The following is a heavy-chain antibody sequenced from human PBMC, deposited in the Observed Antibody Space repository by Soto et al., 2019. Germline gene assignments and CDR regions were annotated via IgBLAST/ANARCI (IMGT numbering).Heavy chain of an antibody. CDR3: ARGTIFGVVRYYFDY. D-gene: IGHD3-3*01. CDR1: GGSFSGYY. Sequence: SETLSLTCAVYGGSFSGYYWSWIRQPPGKGLEWIGEINHSGSTNYNPSLKSRVTISVDTSKNQFSLKLSSVTAAETAVYYCARGTIFGVVRYYFDYWGQGTLVTVSS. J-gene: IGHJ4*02. V-gene: IGHV4-34*01. CDR2: INHSGST.